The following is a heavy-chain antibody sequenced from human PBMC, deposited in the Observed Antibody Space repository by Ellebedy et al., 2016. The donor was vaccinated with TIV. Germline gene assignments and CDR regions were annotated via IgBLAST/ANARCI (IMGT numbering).Heavy chain of an antibody. CDR2: ISTNGGST. J-gene: IGHJ6*02. Sequence: GESLKISCAASEFTISSEAMSWVRQAPGKGLECVSVISTNGGSTYYADSVKGRFTISRDNSKNTLYLQMNSLRAEDAAVYYCAKVSTAVAGLGPRRDYYYGMDVWGQGTTVTVSS. CDR1: EFTISSEA. V-gene: IGHV3-23*01. CDR3: AKVSTAVAGLGPRRDYYYGMDV. D-gene: IGHD6-19*01.